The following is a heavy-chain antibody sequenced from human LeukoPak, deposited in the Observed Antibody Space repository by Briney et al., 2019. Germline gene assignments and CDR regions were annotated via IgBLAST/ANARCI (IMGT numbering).Heavy chain of an antibody. D-gene: IGHD6-19*01. J-gene: IGHJ3*02. V-gene: IGHV1-2*02. Sequence: ASVKVSCKASGYTFTGYYMHWVRQAPGQGLEWMGWINPNSGGTNYAQKFQGRVTITRNTSISTAYMELSSLRSEDTAVYYCARWLADAFDIWGQGTMVTVSS. CDR3: ARWLADAFDI. CDR1: GYTFTGYY. CDR2: INPNSGGT.